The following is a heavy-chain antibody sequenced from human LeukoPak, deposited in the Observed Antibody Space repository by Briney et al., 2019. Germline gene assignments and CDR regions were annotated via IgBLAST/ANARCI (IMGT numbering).Heavy chain of an antibody. CDR2: ISGSGGST. V-gene: IGHV3-23*01. CDR3: ANAPYSSSWTEYFQH. J-gene: IGHJ1*01. D-gene: IGHD6-13*01. Sequence: GGSLRLSCAASGFTFSSYAMSWVRQAPGKGLEWVSAISGSGGSTYYADSVKGRFTISRDNSKNTLYLQMNSLRAEDTAVYYCANAPYSSSWTEYFQHWGQGTLVTVSS. CDR1: GFTFSSYA.